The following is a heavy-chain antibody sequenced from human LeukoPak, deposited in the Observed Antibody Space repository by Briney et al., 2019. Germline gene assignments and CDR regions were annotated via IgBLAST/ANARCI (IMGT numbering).Heavy chain of an antibody. J-gene: IGHJ4*02. V-gene: IGHV3-21*01. Sequence: GGSLRLSCAASGFTFSSYAMSWVRQAPGKGLEWVSSISSSSSYIYYADSVKGRFTISRDNAKNSLYLQMNSLRAEDTAVYYCARAIDYCSSTSCYYFDYWGQGTLVTVSS. CDR2: ISSSSSYI. CDR1: GFTFSSYA. CDR3: ARAIDYCSSTSCYYFDY. D-gene: IGHD2-2*01.